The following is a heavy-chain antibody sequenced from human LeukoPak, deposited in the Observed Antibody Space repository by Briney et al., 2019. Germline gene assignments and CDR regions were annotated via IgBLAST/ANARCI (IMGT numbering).Heavy chain of an antibody. J-gene: IGHJ5*02. CDR3: ARDGEEGWFDP. Sequence: ASVKVSCKASRGTFSSYAISWVRQAPGQGLEWMGGIIPIFGTANYAQKFQGRVTITADESTSTAYMELSSLRSEDTAVHYCARDGEEGWFDPWGQGTLVTVSS. CDR1: RGTFSSYA. V-gene: IGHV1-69*13. CDR2: IIPIFGTA. D-gene: IGHD3-10*01.